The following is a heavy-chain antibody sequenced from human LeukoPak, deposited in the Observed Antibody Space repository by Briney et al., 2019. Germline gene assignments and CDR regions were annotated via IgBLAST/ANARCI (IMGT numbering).Heavy chain of an antibody. CDR2: LSSDSFSI. CDR1: GFTFSSYS. Sequence: GGSLRLSCAASGFTFSSYSMNWVRQAPGKGLEWLSSLSSDSFSIYYADSVKGRFTISRDNAKNSLYLQMNSLRAEDTAMYYCAGRDAFDIWGQGTMVTVSS. J-gene: IGHJ3*02. CDR3: AGRDAFDI. V-gene: IGHV3-48*01.